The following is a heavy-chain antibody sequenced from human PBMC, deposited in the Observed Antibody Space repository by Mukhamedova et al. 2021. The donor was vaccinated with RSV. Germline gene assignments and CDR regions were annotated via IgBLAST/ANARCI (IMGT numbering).Heavy chain of an antibody. D-gene: IGHD3-16*01. CDR3: AKGESTWSNPYRVYYYYMDV. Sequence: GKGLEWVSTISGSGDNSFYADSVKGRFTISRDNSKATLYLQMSSLRAEDTATFYCAKGESTWSNPYRVYYYYMDVWGRGTTVTVS. J-gene: IGHJ6*03. V-gene: IGHV3-23*01. CDR2: ISGSGDNS.